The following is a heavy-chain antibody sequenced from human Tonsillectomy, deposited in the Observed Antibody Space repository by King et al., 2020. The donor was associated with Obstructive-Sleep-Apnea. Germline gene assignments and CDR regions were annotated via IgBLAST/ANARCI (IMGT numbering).Heavy chain of an antibody. J-gene: IGHJ5*02. D-gene: IGHD6-19*01. V-gene: IGHV3-21*01. CDR2: ISSSSSYI. CDR3: ARGSRSGRPRTHH. CDR1: GFTFSSYS. Sequence: VQLVESGGGLVKPGGSLRLSCAASGFTFSSYSMNWVRQAPGKGLEWVASISSSSSYIYYADSLKGRFTISRDNAKNSLYLQMNSLRAEDTAVYYCARGSRSGRPRTHHWHQGTLVTVS.